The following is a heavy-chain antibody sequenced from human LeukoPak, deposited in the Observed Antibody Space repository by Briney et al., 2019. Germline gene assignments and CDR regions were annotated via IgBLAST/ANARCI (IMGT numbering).Heavy chain of an antibody. CDR1: GYSFTNYW. Sequence: GESLKISCKGSGYSFTNYWISWVRQMPGKGLEWMGIIYPSDSDTRYSPSFQGQVTISADKSVTTAYLQWTSLRASDTAMYYCGRLYCSSTSCYHIDYWGQGTLVTVSS. D-gene: IGHD2-2*01. V-gene: IGHV5-51*01. CDR3: GRLYCSSTSCYHIDY. J-gene: IGHJ4*02. CDR2: IYPSDSDT.